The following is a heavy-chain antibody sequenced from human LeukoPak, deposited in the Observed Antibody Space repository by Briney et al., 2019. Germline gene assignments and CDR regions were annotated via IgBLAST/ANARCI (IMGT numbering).Heavy chain of an antibody. J-gene: IGHJ4*02. CDR2: IYHSGST. Sequence: SETLSLTCAVSGGSISSSNWWSWVRQPPGKGLEWIGEIYHSGSTNYNPSLKSRVTISVDTSKNQFSLNLSSVTAADTAVYYCARGSGYSPYYFDYWGQGTLVTVSS. V-gene: IGHV4-4*02. CDR1: GGSISSSNW. CDR3: ARGSGYSPYYFDY. D-gene: IGHD3-22*01.